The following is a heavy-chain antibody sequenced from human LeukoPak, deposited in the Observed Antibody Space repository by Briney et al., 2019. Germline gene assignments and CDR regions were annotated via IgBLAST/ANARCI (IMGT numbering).Heavy chain of an antibody. CDR1: GGSISSSSYD. V-gene: IGHV4-39*01. CDR2: IYYSGST. J-gene: IGHJ4*02. D-gene: IGHD6-19*01. CDR3: ARHEGRLGSSGWYYFDY. Sequence: SETLSLTCTVSGGSISSSSYDWGWIRQPPGKGLEWIATIYYSGSTYYHPSLKSRVTISVDTSKNQFSLKLSSVTAADTAVYYCARHEGRLGSSGWYYFDYWGQGTLVTVSS.